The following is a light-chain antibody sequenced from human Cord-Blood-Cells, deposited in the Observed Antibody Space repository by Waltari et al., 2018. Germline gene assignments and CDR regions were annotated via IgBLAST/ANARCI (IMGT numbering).Light chain of an antibody. Sequence: EIVMTQAPATLSVSPGERATFSCRASQSVSSTLACYQQKPGQAPRLLIYGASTRATGIPSRFIGSGSGTEFTLTISSLQSEDFAVYYCQQYNNWPPLTFGGGTKVEIK. V-gene: IGKV3-15*01. CDR1: QSVSST. J-gene: IGKJ4*01. CDR3: QQYNNWPPLT. CDR2: GAS.